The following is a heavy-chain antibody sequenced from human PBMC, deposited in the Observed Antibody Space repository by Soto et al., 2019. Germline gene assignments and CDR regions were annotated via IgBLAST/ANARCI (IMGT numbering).Heavy chain of an antibody. Sequence: QVQLVQSGAEVKKPGSSVKVSCKASGGTFSSYAISWVRQAPGQGLEWMGGIIPIFGTANYAQKFQGRVTITADESTSTAYMELSSLTSEDTAVYYCATYYYDSSAKRRYYYGMDVWGQGTTVTVSS. CDR2: IIPIFGTA. CDR1: GGTFSSYA. J-gene: IGHJ6*02. CDR3: ATYYYDSSAKRRYYYGMDV. D-gene: IGHD3-22*01. V-gene: IGHV1-69*01.